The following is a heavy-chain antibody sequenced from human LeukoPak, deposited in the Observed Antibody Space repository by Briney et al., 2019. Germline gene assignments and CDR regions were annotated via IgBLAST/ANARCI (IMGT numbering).Heavy chain of an antibody. D-gene: IGHD3-22*01. J-gene: IGHJ3*02. CDR3: ARKYYYDSSGIGGFDI. CDR1: GGTFSSYA. CDR2: IIPIFGTA. Sequence: SVKVSCKASGGTFSSYAISWVRQAPGQGLEWMGGIIPIFGTANYAQKFQGRVTITADESTSTAYMELSSLRSEDTAVYYCARKYYYDSSGIGGFDIXXXGXXXTVSS. V-gene: IGHV1-69*13.